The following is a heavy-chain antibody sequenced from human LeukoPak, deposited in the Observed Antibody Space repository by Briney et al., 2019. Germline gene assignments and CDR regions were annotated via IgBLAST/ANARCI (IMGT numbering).Heavy chain of an antibody. Sequence: GGSLRLSCAASGFTFNSYNMNWVRQAPGKGLEWVSSITSTSSYTFYADSVKGRFTISRDNAKNSLYLHLNSLRDEDTAIYYCAKDYVWGSSESDYWGQGTLVTVSS. CDR3: AKDYVWGSSESDY. D-gene: IGHD7-27*01. CDR1: GFTFNSYN. CDR2: ITSTSSYT. J-gene: IGHJ4*02. V-gene: IGHV3-21*01.